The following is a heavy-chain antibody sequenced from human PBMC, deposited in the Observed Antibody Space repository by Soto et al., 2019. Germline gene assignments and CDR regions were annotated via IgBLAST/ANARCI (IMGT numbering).Heavy chain of an antibody. V-gene: IGHV3-23*01. CDR2: ISGSGGST. J-gene: IGHJ4*02. Sequence: PGGSLRLSCAASGFTFSSYAMSWVRQAPGKGLEWVSAISGSGGSTYYADSVKGRFTISRDNSKNTLYLQMNSLRAEDTAVYYCANGGSNNWNYVGSFDYWGQGTLVTVSS. CDR3: ANGGSNNWNYVGSFDY. CDR1: GFTFSSYA. D-gene: IGHD1-7*01.